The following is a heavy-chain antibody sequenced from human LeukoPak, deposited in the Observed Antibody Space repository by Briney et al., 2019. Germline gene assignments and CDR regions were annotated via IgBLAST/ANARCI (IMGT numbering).Heavy chain of an antibody. CDR3: ARGILEGVDV. CDR1: GYTFTGYY. J-gene: IGHJ6*02. V-gene: IGHV1-8*02. Sequence: ASVKVSCKASGYTFTGYYMHWVRQAPGQGLEWMGWVNPNSGHAGSPQKFQGRVTMTRDTSISTAYMELSSLTSEDTAVYYCARGILEGVDVWGQGTAVTVSS. D-gene: IGHD2-21*01. CDR2: VNPNSGHA.